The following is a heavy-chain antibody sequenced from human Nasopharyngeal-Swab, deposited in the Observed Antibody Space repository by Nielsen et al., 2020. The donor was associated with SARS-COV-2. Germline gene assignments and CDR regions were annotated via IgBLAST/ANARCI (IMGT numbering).Heavy chain of an antibody. CDR3: ARDYCSNTSCYDY. V-gene: IGHV3-7*03. CDR1: GFTFSSYS. CDR2: IKQDGSEK. J-gene: IGHJ4*02. Sequence: GESLKLSCAASGFTFSSYSMNWVRQAPGKGLEWVANIKQDGSEKYYVDSVKGRFTISRDNAKNSLYLQMNSLRAEDTAVYYCARDYCSNTSCYDYWGQGTLVTVSS. D-gene: IGHD2-2*01.